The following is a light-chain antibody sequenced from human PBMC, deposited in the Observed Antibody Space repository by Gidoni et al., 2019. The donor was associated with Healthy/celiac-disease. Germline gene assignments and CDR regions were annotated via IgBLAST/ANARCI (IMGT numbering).Light chain of an antibody. CDR3: QQYNNWPPYT. V-gene: IGKV3-15*01. Sequence: EIVLPHSPPTLSVSPGDRATLSCSASQSFSSNLAWYQQKPGQAPRLLIYGASTRATGIPARFSGSGSGTEFTLTISSLQSEDFAVYYCQQYNNWPPYTFGQGTKLEIK. CDR2: GAS. J-gene: IGKJ2*01. CDR1: QSFSSN.